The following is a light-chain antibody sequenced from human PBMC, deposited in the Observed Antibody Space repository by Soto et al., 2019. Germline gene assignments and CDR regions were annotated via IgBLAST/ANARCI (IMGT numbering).Light chain of an antibody. J-gene: IGKJ4*02. CDR2: DAS. V-gene: IGKV1-5*01. Sequence: DVQMTQSPSTLSASVGDRVTITCRASQAISSWLVWYQQKPGEAPNLLIYDASSLQSGVPSRFSGSGSGTAFTLTIGSLQPDDFATYYCQQYYSFPVTFGPGTRVEIK. CDR3: QQYYSFPVT. CDR1: QAISSW.